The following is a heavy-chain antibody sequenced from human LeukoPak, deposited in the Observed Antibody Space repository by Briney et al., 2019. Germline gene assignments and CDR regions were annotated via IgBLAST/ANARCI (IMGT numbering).Heavy chain of an antibody. Sequence: PGGSLRLSCAASGFTFSDYYMTWIRQAPGKGLEWVSYISNTGGTIYYADSVKGRFTISRDNAKNSLFLQMNRLRAEDTAVYYCAKEGTGIAAAGPYYYYYYMDVWGKGTTVTVSS. D-gene: IGHD6-13*01. CDR3: AKEGTGIAAAGPYYYYYYMDV. V-gene: IGHV3-11*01. CDR1: GFTFSDYY. J-gene: IGHJ6*03. CDR2: ISNTGGTI.